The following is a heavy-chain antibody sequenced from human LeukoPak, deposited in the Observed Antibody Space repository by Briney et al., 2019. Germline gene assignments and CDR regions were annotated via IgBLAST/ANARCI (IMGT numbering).Heavy chain of an antibody. CDR3: ARVSYYDSSGTYYYYYYMDV. J-gene: IGHJ6*03. D-gene: IGHD3-22*01. CDR1: GGSISSYY. CDR2: IYYSGST. Sequence: SETLSLTCTVSGGSISSYYWSWIRQPPGKGLEWIGSIYYSGSTYYNPSLKSRVTISVDTSKNQFSLKLSSVTAADTAVYYCARVSYYDSSGTYYYYYYMDVWGKGTTVTVSS. V-gene: IGHV4-39*07.